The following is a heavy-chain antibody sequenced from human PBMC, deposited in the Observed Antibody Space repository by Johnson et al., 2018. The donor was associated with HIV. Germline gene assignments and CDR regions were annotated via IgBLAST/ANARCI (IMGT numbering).Heavy chain of an antibody. CDR3: AKDIKRYCGGDCNDAFDI. CDR1: GFTISTYG. CDR2: MYYDGSNK. Sequence: QVQLVESGGGVVQPGRSLRLSCVVSGFTISTYGMHWVRQAPGKGLEWVAVMYYDGSNKYYADSVKGRFTISRDNSKNTLYLQMNSLRAEDTAVYYCAKDIKRYCGGDCNDAFDIWGQGTMVTVSS. V-gene: IGHV3-30*18. D-gene: IGHD2-21*02. J-gene: IGHJ3*02.